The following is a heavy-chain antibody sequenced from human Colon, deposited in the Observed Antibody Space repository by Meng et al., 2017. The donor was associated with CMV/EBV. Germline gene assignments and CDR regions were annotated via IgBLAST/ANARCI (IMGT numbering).Heavy chain of an antibody. CDR1: GGSFSGWY. Sequence: SETLSLTCAVSGGSFSGWYWAWIHQPPGKGLEWIGEINYSGKTNYDESLKSRVTISVDTSKNQLSLQLTSVTAADTALYYCARMSSVYGMDVWGQGTTVTVSS. D-gene: IGHD6-25*01. V-gene: IGHV4-34*01. CDR3: ARMSSVYGMDV. J-gene: IGHJ6*02. CDR2: INYSGKT.